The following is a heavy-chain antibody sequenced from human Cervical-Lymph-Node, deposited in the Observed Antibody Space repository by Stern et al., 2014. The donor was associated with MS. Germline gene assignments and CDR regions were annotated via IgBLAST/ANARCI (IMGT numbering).Heavy chain of an antibody. CDR2: IYHSGST. CDR1: GGSISSGGYY. CDR3: ARSSWGGLDL. J-gene: IGHJ2*01. V-gene: IGHV4-31*03. Sequence: QVQLVESGPGLVKPSQTLSLTCTVSGGSISSGGYYWSWIRQHPGKGLQWIGYIYHSGSTYYNPSLKSRLTLSVDTSKNHFSLRLNSVTAADTAVYYCARSSWGGLDLWGRGTLVAVSS. D-gene: IGHD1-26*01.